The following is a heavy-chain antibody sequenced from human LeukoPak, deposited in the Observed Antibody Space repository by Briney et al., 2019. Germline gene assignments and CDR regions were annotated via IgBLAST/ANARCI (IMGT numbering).Heavy chain of an antibody. CDR1: GGTFSSYA. CDR2: IIPILGIA. Sequence: GASVKVSCKASGGTFSSYAISWVRQAPGQGLEWMGRIIPILGIANYAQKFQGRVTITADKSTSTAYMELSSLRSEDTAVYYCARGGTSSWVGSFDFWGQGTLVTVSS. CDR3: ARGGTSSWVGSFDF. D-gene: IGHD6-13*01. J-gene: IGHJ4*02. V-gene: IGHV1-69*04.